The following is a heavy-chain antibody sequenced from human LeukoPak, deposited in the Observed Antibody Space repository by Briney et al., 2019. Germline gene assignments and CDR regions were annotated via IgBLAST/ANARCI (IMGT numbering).Heavy chain of an antibody. D-gene: IGHD3-22*01. CDR1: GGSITSDY. V-gene: IGHV4-59*01. Sequence: SETLSLTCTVSGGSITSDYWSWIRQPPEKGLELIGYISYSGSTNYNPSLKSRVTMSIDTSKNQFSLRLSSVTAADTAVYYCARVASGYIYYFDSWGQGTLVTVSS. CDR3: ARVASGYIYYFDS. J-gene: IGHJ4*02. CDR2: ISYSGST.